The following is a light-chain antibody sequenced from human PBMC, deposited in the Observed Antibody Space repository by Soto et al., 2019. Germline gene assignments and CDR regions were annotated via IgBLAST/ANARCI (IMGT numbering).Light chain of an antibody. CDR2: GAS. Sequence: EIVLTQSPGTLSLSPLGLDAVSFMASQSVSSSYIAWYQQRPGQTPSLLIYGASTRATGIPDRFSGSGSGTHFTLTISRLEPGDFAVYYCQHFGGTTFTFGQGTRLEIK. V-gene: IGKV3-20*01. J-gene: IGKJ5*01. CDR3: QHFGGTTFT. CDR1: QSVSSSY.